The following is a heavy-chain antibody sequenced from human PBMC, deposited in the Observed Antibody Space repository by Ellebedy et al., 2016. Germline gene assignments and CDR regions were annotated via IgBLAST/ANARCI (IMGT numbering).Heavy chain of an antibody. V-gene: IGHV1-46*01. CDR2: IYPSGGST. CDR1: GYTFTHYD. CDR3: ARGAARTFDY. Sequence: ASVKVSCKASGYTFTHYDIHWVRQAPGQGLEWMGIIYPSGGSTTTAQKFQGRITMTSDTSTSTVFMELSSLKSEDTAVYYCARGAARTFDYWGQGTLVTVSS. J-gene: IGHJ4*02.